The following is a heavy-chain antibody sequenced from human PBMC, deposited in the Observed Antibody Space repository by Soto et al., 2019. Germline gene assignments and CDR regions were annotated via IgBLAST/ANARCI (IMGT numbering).Heavy chain of an antibody. CDR1: GDSIRSYY. CDR3: ARCFSGNYPSRPQEPYYSDS. CDR2: IYYSGYT. D-gene: IGHD1-26*01. Sequence: SETLSLTCTVSGDSIRSYYWSWIRQPPGKGLEWIGYIYYSGYTSYNPSLKSRVTISVDTSKNQFSLKLNSVTAADTAVYYCARCFSGNYPSRPQEPYYSDSWGQGTLVTVFS. V-gene: IGHV4-59*01. J-gene: IGHJ4*02.